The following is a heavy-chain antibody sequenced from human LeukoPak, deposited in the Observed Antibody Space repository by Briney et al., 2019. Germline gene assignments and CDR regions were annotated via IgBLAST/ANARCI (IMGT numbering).Heavy chain of an antibody. J-gene: IGHJ4*02. CDR3: ARSHPRSVAGLDY. Sequence: GGSLRLSCAASGFTFDDYAMHWVRQAPGKGLEWVSGISWNSGSIGYADSVKGRFTISRDNAKNSLYLQMNSLRAEDTAVYYCARSHPRSVAGLDYWGQGTLVTVSS. CDR2: ISWNSGSI. V-gene: IGHV3-9*01. CDR1: GFTFDDYA. D-gene: IGHD6-19*01.